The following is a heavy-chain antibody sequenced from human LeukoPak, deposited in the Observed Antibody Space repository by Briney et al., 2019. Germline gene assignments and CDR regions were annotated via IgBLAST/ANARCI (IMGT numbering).Heavy chain of an antibody. V-gene: IGHV4-30-2*01. CDR3: ARRRFGPGWFDP. J-gene: IGHJ5*02. CDR2: IHHSGST. D-gene: IGHD3-10*01. CDR1: GGSISSDDYS. Sequence: SQTLSLTCVVSGGSISSDDYSWSWIRQPPGKGLEWIGFIHHSGSTYYNPSLKSRVTISVDTSKNQFSLKLSSVTAADTAVYYCARRRFGPGWFDPWGQGTLVTVSS.